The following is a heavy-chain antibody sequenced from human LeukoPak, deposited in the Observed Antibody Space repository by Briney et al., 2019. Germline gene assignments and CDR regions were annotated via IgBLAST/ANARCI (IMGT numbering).Heavy chain of an antibody. Sequence: LGGSLRLSCTASGFTFSSYWMSWVRQAPGKGLEWVSAISGSGDSTYYADSVKGRFTISRDNSKNTLYLQMNSLRADDTAVYYCATVRAPDYWGQGTLVSVSS. V-gene: IGHV3-23*01. CDR3: ATVRAPDY. D-gene: IGHD4-17*01. CDR1: GFTFSSYW. CDR2: ISGSGDST. J-gene: IGHJ4*02.